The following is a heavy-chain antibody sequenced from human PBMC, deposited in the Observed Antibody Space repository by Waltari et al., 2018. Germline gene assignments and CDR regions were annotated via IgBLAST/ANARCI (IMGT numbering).Heavy chain of an antibody. CDR1: GGSVSSVSYY. V-gene: IGHV4-61*01. CDR3: ARGRFGGSYDY. Sequence: QVQLQESGPGLVKPSETLSLPCTVPGGSVSSVSYYWSWIRQPPGKGLEWIGYIYYSGSTNYNPSLKSRVTISVDTSKNQFSLKLSSVTAADTAVYYCARGRFGGSYDYLGQGTLVTVSS. J-gene: IGHJ4*02. CDR2: IYYSGST. D-gene: IGHD1-26*01.